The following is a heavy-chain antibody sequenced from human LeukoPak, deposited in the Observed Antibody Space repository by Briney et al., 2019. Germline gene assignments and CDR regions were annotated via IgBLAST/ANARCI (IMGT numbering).Heavy chain of an antibody. J-gene: IGHJ6*02. Sequence: GASVKVSCKASGYTFTSYDINWVRQATGQGLEWMGWMNPNSGNTGYAQKFQGRVTMTRNTSISTAYMELSSLRSEDTAVYHCALRVDYYYYYGMDVWGQGTTVTVSS. CDR2: MNPNSGNT. CDR1: GYTFTSYD. CDR3: ALRVDYYYYYGMDV. V-gene: IGHV1-8*01.